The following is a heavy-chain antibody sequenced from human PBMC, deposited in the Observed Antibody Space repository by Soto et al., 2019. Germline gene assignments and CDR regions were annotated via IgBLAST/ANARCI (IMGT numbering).Heavy chain of an antibody. V-gene: IGHV1-69*06. Sequence: SVKVSCKTSGGPFTSFDVNWVRQAPGQGLEWMGDIIPIFERTNYAQKFQGRVTITADMATTTAYMELGSLRSDDTAVYFCAVGLSGSYYQNGMDVWGLGTTVTVSS. J-gene: IGHJ6*02. CDR3: AVGLSGSYYQNGMDV. CDR1: GGPFTSFD. CDR2: IIPIFERT. D-gene: IGHD1-26*01.